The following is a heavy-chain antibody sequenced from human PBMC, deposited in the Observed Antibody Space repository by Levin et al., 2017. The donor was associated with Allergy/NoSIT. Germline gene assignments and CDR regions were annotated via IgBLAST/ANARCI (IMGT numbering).Heavy chain of an antibody. CDR3: ARATTDGPYYYYMDV. V-gene: IGHV3-23*01. Sequence: GGSLRLSCAASGFTFYNYAMNWVRQAPGKGLEWVSAISGGGDATFYADSVKGRFTISRDNAKNSLYLQMNSLRDEDTAVYYCARATTDGPYYYYMDVWGKGTTVTVSS. CDR2: ISGGGDAT. D-gene: IGHD4-11*01. CDR1: GFTFYNYA. J-gene: IGHJ6*03.